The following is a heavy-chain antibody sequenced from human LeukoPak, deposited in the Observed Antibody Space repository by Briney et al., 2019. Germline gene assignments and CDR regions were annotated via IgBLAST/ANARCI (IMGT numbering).Heavy chain of an antibody. Sequence: PGGSLRPSCAASGFTLSDYPMTWVRQAPGKGLQWVSLFDRGSLDTYYADSVRGRFTVPRDNDKNTLYLQMNSLRAEDTAVYYCARRGYESSGPKYYFDHWGQGILVTVSS. J-gene: IGHJ4*02. CDR3: ARRGYESSGPKYYFDH. CDR1: GFTLSDYP. V-gene: IGHV3-23*01. CDR2: FDRGSLDT. D-gene: IGHD3-22*01.